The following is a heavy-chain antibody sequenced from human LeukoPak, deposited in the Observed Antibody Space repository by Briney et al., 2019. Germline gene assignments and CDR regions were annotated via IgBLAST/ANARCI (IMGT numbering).Heavy chain of an antibody. D-gene: IGHD4-17*01. V-gene: IGHV3-48*03. J-gene: IGHJ4*02. CDR1: GFTFSSYE. CDR2: ISSSGSTI. CDR3: AREEYGGYDY. Sequence: GGSLRLSCAASGFTFSSYEMNWVRQAPGKGLEWVSYISSSGSTIYYADSVKGRFTISRDNAKNSLYLQMNSLRAEDTAVYYCAREEYGGYDYWGQGTLVTVSS.